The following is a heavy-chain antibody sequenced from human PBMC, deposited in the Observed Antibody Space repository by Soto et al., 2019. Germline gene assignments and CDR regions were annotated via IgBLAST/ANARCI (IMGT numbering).Heavy chain of an antibody. Sequence: QVQRVQSGAEVKKPGASVKVSCKASGYTFTSYDINWVRQATGQGLEWMGWMNPNSGNTGYAQKFQGRVTMSRNTSISTAYMELSSLRSEYTAVYYCAREGGYSYGFDYWGQGTLVTVSS. CDR2: MNPNSGNT. V-gene: IGHV1-8*01. D-gene: IGHD5-18*01. CDR3: AREGGYSYGFDY. CDR1: GYTFTSYD. J-gene: IGHJ4*02.